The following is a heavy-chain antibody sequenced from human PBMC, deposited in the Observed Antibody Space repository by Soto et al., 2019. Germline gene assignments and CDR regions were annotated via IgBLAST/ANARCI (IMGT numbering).Heavy chain of an antibody. CDR1: GGSISSYY. Sequence: SETLSLTCTVSGGSISSYYWSWIRQSPGKGLEWIGYIYYSGSTDYNASLKSRVTMSVDTSKNEFSLKLSSVTAADTAVYYCARRARGSSSFYYYYYMDVWGKGTTVTVSS. V-gene: IGHV4-59*08. J-gene: IGHJ6*03. CDR2: IYYSGST. D-gene: IGHD6-6*01. CDR3: ARRARGSSSFYYYYYMDV.